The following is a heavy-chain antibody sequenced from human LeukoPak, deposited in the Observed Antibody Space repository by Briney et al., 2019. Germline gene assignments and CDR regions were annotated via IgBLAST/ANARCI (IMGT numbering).Heavy chain of an antibody. CDR2: INSDGSST. V-gene: IGHV3-74*01. J-gene: IGHJ4*02. CDR3: AKEMSSSNIDH. CDR1: GFTFSSYA. D-gene: IGHD2-2*01. Sequence: GGSLRLSCAASGFTFSSYAMSWVRQAPGKGLVWVSRINSDGSSTSYADSVKGRFTISRDNAKNTLYLQMNSLRAEDTAVYYCAKEMSSSNIDHCGQGTLVTVSS.